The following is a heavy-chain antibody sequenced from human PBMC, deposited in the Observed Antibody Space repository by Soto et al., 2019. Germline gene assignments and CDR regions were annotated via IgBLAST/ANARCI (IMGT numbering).Heavy chain of an antibody. CDR1: GGSISSGGYS. J-gene: IGHJ3*02. D-gene: IGHD5-12*01. CDR2: IYHSGST. CDR3: ARGPGSSTVKKRLNSGYVHDAFDI. Sequence: SETLSLTCAVSGGSISSGGYSWSWIRQPPGKGLEWIGYIYHSGSTYYNPSLKSRVTISVDRSKNQFSLKLSSVTAADTAVYYCARGPGSSTVKKRLNSGYVHDAFDIWGQGTMVTVSS. V-gene: IGHV4-30-2*01.